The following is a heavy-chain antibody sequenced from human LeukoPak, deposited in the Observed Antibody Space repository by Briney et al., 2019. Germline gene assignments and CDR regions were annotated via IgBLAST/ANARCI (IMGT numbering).Heavy chain of an antibody. CDR1: GYTFTSYA. D-gene: IGHD5-18*01. CDR2: INAGNGNT. J-gene: IGHJ4*02. CDR3: ARDLNPDGYSYGTVDN. Sequence: RASVKVSCKASGYTFTSYAMHWVRQAPGQRLEWMGWINAGNGNTKYSQKFQGRVTITRDTSASTAYMELSSLRSEDTAVYYCARDLNPDGYSYGTVDNWGQGTLVTVSS. V-gene: IGHV1-3*01.